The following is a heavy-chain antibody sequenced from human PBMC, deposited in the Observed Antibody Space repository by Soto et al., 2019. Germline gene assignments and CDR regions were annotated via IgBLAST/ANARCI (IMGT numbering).Heavy chain of an antibody. D-gene: IGHD2-2*01. CDR2: NNPNSGDT. V-gene: IGHV1-2*04. Sequence: QVQLVQSGAEVKKPGASVKVSCKASGYTFTGYYMHWVRQAPGQGLEWMGCNNPNSGDTSYAQKLQGCVTMTRDTSINTAYMELSRLKTHDTAVYYCARSYCKSTSCYDLYMDVWGKGTTVTVSS. J-gene: IGHJ6*03. CDR3: ARSYCKSTSCYDLYMDV. CDR1: GYTFTGYY.